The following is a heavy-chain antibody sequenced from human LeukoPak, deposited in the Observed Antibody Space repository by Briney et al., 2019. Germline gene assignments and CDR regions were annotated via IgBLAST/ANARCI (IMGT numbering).Heavy chain of an antibody. CDR1: GFTFSSYS. D-gene: IGHD2-15*01. V-gene: IGHV3-48*01. J-gene: IGHJ4*02. Sequence: GGSLRLSCAVSGFTFSSYSMNWVRQAPGKGLEWVSYISSSSSTIYYAGSVKGRFTISRDNAKNSLYLQMNSLRAEDTAVYYCARSHSSGGFDYWGQGTLVTVSP. CDR3: ARSHSSGGFDY. CDR2: ISSSSSTI.